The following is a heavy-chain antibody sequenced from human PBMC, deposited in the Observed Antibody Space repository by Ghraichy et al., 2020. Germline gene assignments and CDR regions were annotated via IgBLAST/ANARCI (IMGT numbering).Heavy chain of an antibody. CDR1: GFSLSTSGMC. V-gene: IGHV2-70*11. D-gene: IGHD4-17*01. CDR2: TDWDDDK. CDR3: ARISRGYGDYIVHFDY. Sequence: SGPTLVKPTQTLTLTCTFSGFSLSTSGMCVSWIRQPPGKALEWLARTDWDDDKYYSTSLKTRLTISKDTSKNQVVLTMTNLDPVDTATYYCARISRGYGDYIVHFDYWGRGALVTVSS. J-gene: IGHJ4*02.